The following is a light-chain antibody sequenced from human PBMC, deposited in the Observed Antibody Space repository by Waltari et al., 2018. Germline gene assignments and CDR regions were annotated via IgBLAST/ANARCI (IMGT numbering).Light chain of an antibody. CDR3: SSYTYGGPWV. Sequence: SALTQPASVSASPGQSITISCTGSSSDVGSYDLVAWYQQHPGKAPHLLICEVDKRPSGFSYRFSGSKSGNAASLTISGLQAEDEAHYFCSSYTYGGPWVFGGGTLLTVL. V-gene: IGLV2-23*02. CDR2: EVD. CDR1: SSDVGSYDL. J-gene: IGLJ2*01.